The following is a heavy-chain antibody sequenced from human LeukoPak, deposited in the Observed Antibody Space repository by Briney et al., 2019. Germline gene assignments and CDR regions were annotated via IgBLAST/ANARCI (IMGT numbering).Heavy chain of an antibody. CDR2: ISYDGSNK. V-gene: IGHV3-30*18. D-gene: IGHD3-16*02. Sequence: GGSLRLSCAASGFTFSSYGMHWVRQAPGKGLEWVAVISYDGSNKYYADSVKGRFTISRDNSKNTLYLQMNSLRAEDTAVYYCAKDLFRYDYVWGSYRSPPDYWGQGTLVTVSS. CDR3: AKDLFRYDYVWGSYRSPPDY. CDR1: GFTFSSYG. J-gene: IGHJ4*02.